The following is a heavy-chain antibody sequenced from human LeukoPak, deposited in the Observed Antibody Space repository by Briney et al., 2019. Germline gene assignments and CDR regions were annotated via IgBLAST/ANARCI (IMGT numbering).Heavy chain of an antibody. CDR2: INHSGST. Sequence: SETLSLTCAVYGGSFSGYYWSWIRQPPGKGLEWIGEINHSGSTNYNPSLKSRVTISVDTSKNQFSLKLSSVTAADTAVYYCARPSYYDSSGIDIWGQGTMVTVSS. J-gene: IGHJ3*02. CDR3: ARPSYYDSSGIDI. V-gene: IGHV4-34*01. D-gene: IGHD3-22*01. CDR1: GGSFSGYY.